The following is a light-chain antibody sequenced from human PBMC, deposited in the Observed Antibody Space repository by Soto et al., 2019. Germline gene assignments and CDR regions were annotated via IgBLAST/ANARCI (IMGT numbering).Light chain of an antibody. Sequence: QSALTQPASVSGSPGQSITISCTGTSSDVGGYNYVSWYQQHPGKAPKLMIYEVSNRPSGVSNRFSGSKSGNTAFLTISGLQAEDEADYYCSSYTSRSTLDYVFGSGTKLTV. V-gene: IGLV2-14*01. J-gene: IGLJ1*01. CDR1: SSDVGGYNY. CDR2: EVS. CDR3: SSYTSRSTLDYV.